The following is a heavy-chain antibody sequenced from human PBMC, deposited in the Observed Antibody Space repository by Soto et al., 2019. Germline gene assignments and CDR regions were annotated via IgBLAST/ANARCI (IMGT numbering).Heavy chain of an antibody. D-gene: IGHD3-10*01. CDR2: IDSNGGT. J-gene: IGHJ6*02. CDR1: DDSSSNYK. V-gene: IGHV4-59*08. CDR3: VRQGFGRLHGLVDV. Sequence: QVQLQESGPGLVKPSETLSLTCTVSDDSSSNYKWSWIRQPPGRRLEWIGYIDSNGGTSYNPSLQSRVTNSIDTSTKQFFLKRCSVTAADTAVYYCVRQGFGRLHGLVDVWGQGTTVTVSS.